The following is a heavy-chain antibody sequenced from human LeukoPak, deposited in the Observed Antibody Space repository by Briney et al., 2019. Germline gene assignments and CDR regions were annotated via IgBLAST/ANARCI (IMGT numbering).Heavy chain of an antibody. D-gene: IGHD5-18*01. CDR3: ARVGDTAMVYFDY. V-gene: IGHV4-31*02. CDR2: IYYSGST. Sequence: SWLRQHPGKGLEWIGYIYYSGSTYYNPSLKSRVTISVDTSKNQLSLKLSSVTAADTAVYYCARVGDTAMVYFDYWGQGTLVTVSS. J-gene: IGHJ4*02.